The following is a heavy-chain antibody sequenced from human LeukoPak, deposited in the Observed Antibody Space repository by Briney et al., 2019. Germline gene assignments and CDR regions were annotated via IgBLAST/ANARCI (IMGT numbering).Heavy chain of an antibody. CDR1: GYTFTGYY. CDR3: ARVPGMCGGDCYPGAFDI. D-gene: IGHD2-21*02. Sequence: GASVKVSCKASGYTFTGYYIHWVRQAPGQGLEWMGWINPNSGGTNYAQKFQGRVTMTRDTSMSTAYMELSGLRSDDTAVYYCARVPGMCGGDCYPGAFDIWGQGTMVTVSS. J-gene: IGHJ3*02. V-gene: IGHV1-2*02. CDR2: INPNSGGT.